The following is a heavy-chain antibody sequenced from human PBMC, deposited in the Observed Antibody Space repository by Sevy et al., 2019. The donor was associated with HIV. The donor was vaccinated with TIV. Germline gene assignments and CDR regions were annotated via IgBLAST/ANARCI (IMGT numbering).Heavy chain of an antibody. CDR1: GGSVSSGSYY. D-gene: IGHD5-18*01. Sequence: SETLSLTCTVSGGSVSSGSYYWSWIRQPPGKGLEWIGYIYYSGSTNYNPSLKSRVTISVDTSKNQFSLKLSSVTAADTAVYYCAREPGSGYSYGIYYYYYGMDVWGQGTTVTVSS. CDR2: IYYSGST. V-gene: IGHV4-61*01. J-gene: IGHJ6*02. CDR3: AREPGSGYSYGIYYYYYGMDV.